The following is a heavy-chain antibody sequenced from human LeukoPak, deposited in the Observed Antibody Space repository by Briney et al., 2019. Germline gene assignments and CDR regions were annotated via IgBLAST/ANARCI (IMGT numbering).Heavy chain of an antibody. Sequence: PSETLSLTCTVSGGSISSSSYYWGWIRQPPGKGLEWIGSIYYSGSTYYNPSLKSRVTISVDTSKNQFSLKLSSVTAADTAVYYCARDKRDSSSFDYWGQGTLVTVSS. V-gene: IGHV4-39*02. J-gene: IGHJ4*02. CDR3: ARDKRDSSSFDY. CDR1: GGSISSSSYY. D-gene: IGHD6-6*01. CDR2: IYYSGST.